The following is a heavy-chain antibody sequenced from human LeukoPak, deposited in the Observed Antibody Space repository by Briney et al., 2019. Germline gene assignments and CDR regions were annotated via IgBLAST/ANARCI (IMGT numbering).Heavy chain of an antibody. J-gene: IGHJ5*02. Sequence: SQTLSLTCAISGDSASSNSATWNWIRQSPSRGLEWLGRTYYRSKWNNGYAVSVKSRITINPDTSKNQFSLQLNSVIPEDTAVYYCARANSGCYMSWGQGTLVTVSS. CDR3: ARANSGCYMS. CDR1: GDSASSNSAT. CDR2: TYYRSKWNN. D-gene: IGHD6-19*01. V-gene: IGHV6-1*01.